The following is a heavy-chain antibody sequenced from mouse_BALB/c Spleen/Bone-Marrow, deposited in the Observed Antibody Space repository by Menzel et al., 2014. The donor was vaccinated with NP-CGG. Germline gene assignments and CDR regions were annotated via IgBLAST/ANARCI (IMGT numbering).Heavy chain of an antibody. CDR1: GYAFTDYE. D-gene: IGHD1-1*01. Sequence: QVQLKDSGAELVRPGASVTLSCKASGYAFTDYEMHWVKQTPVHGLEWIGAIDPETGGTAYNQKFKGKATLTADKSSSTAYMELRSLTSEDSAVYYCTRGGNSITTVVVDFDYWGQGTTLTVSS. CDR3: TRGGNSITTVVVDFDY. V-gene: IGHV1-15*01. CDR2: IDPETGGT. J-gene: IGHJ2*01.